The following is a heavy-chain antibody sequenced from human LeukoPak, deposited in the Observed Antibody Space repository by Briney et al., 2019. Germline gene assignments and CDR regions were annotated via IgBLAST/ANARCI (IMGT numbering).Heavy chain of an antibody. D-gene: IGHD3-22*01. Sequence: TGGSLRLSCAASGFTFSSYWMSWVRQAPGKGLEWVANIKQDGSEKYYADSVKGRFTISRDNAKSTLFLQMNNLRAEDTAVYYCARDSSGILLHWGQGTLVTVSS. CDR2: IKQDGSEK. J-gene: IGHJ4*02. CDR3: ARDSSGILLH. V-gene: IGHV3-7*01. CDR1: GFTFSSYW.